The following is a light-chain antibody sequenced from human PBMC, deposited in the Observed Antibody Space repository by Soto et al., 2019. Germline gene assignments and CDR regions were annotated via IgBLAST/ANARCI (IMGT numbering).Light chain of an antibody. Sequence: DIQMTQSPSTLSASVGDRVSIACRASQSISSSLAWYQQKPGKAPKLLIYDASSLESGVPSRFSGSGSGTEFTLSINSLQPQDFATYYCQQYHMYSWTFGQGTKVEIK. CDR2: DAS. CDR1: QSISSS. J-gene: IGKJ1*01. V-gene: IGKV1-5*01. CDR3: QQYHMYSWT.